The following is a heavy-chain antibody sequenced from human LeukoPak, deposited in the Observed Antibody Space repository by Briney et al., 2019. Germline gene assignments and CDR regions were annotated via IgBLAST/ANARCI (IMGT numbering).Heavy chain of an antibody. CDR1: GYTFTGYY. J-gene: IGHJ4*02. Sequence: GASVKVSCKASGYTFTGYYMHWVRQAPGQGLEWMGRINPNSGGTNYAQKLQGRVTMTRDTSISTAYMELSRLRSDDTAVYYCARVFGGNYYDSSGYYPIDYWGQGTLVTVSS. V-gene: IGHV1-2*06. CDR3: ARVFGGNYYDSSGYYPIDY. CDR2: INPNSGGT. D-gene: IGHD3-22*01.